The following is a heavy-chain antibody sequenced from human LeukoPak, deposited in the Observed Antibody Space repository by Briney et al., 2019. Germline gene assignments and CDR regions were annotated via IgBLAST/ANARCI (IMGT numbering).Heavy chain of an antibody. CDR3: ARDLGAYYYDSSGYWDY. J-gene: IGHJ4*02. CDR2: IYYSGST. D-gene: IGHD3-22*01. CDR1: GGSISSSSYY. Sequence: PSETLSLTCTVSGGSISSSSYYWGWIRQPPGKGLEWIGSIYYSGSTYYNPSLKSRVTISVDTSKNQFSLKLSSVTAADTAVYYCARDLGAYYYDSSGYWDYWGQGTLVTVSS. V-gene: IGHV4-39*07.